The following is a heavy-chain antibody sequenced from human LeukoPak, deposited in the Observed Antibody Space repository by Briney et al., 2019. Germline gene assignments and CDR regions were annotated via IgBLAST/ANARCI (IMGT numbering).Heavy chain of an antibody. V-gene: IGHV4-39*01. J-gene: IGHJ5*02. CDR2: IYYSRST. D-gene: IGHD2-8*01. CDR1: GDSMSTSSYY. CDR3: ARHIAASRYCASSTCYSADL. Sequence: SQTLSLTCNVSGDSMSTSSYYWGWVRQPPGKGLEWYGRIYYSRSTYYNPSLRSRLTMSVDTPKTQFSLKLNSVTAADTAVYYCARHIAASRYCASSTCYSADLWSQGTLVTVSS.